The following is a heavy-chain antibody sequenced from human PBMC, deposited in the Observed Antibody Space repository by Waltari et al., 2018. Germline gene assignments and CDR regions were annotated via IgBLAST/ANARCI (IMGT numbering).Heavy chain of an antibody. CDR3: TRDWDYQDRNREY. V-gene: IGHV3-23*01. Sequence: EVQLLESGGGLVQPGGSLRLSCTGSGFTFDNYDMTWVRQPPGKVLELVAVIQSGGSTYYSDSVRGLFTVSRESLRSTMFLQMDGLTLADTAVYYGTRDWDYQDRNREYWGQGTLVTVSS. CDR1: GFTFDNYD. J-gene: IGHJ4*02. CDR2: VIQSGGST. D-gene: IGHD2-2*01.